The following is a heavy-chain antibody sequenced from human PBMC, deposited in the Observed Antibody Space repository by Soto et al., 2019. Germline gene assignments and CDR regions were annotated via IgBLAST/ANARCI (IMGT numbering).Heavy chain of an antibody. CDR3: ARDAAYNICWASNWFDP. Sequence: PSQTLSLTCAISWDSVSSNSVAWNWIMQSPSRGLEWLGRTYYRSEWWNDYAVSVKSRITIKPDTSKNQFSLQLNSVTPEDTAVYYCARDAAYNICWASNWFDPLGQGTLVTVSS. CDR2: TYYRSEWWN. CDR1: WDSVSSNSVA. D-gene: IGHD6-19*01. V-gene: IGHV6-1*01. J-gene: IGHJ5*02.